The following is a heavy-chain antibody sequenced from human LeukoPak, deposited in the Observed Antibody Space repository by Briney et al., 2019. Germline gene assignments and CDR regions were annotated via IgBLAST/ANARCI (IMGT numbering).Heavy chain of an antibody. CDR1: GGSISSGGYR. CDR2: INYSGST. J-gene: IGHJ1*01. D-gene: IGHD2-21*01. V-gene: IGHV4-31*11. CDR3: AREMDAHPRIVV. Sequence: SQTLSLTCAVSGGSISSGGYRWTWIRQYPGKGLEWIGYINYSGSTYYNPSLKSRVIISVDTSKNQFSLNLNSVTAADTAVYYCAREMDAHPRIVVWGQGTLVTVSS.